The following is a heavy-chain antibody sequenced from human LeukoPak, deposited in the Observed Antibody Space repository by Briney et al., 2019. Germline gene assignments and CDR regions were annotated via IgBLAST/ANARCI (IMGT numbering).Heavy chain of an antibody. CDR1: GGSGGSIRSGGYH. CDR3: ARGIGIAALDS. V-gene: IGHV4-31*03. Sequence: SETLSLTCTVSGGSGGSIRSGGYHWSWIRQHPGKALEWIGYIYNSGSTYYNPSLKSRVTISLDTSKNQFSLNLSSVTAADTAVYFCARGIGIAALDSWGQGTLLTVSS. J-gene: IGHJ4*02. CDR2: IYNSGST. D-gene: IGHD6-13*01.